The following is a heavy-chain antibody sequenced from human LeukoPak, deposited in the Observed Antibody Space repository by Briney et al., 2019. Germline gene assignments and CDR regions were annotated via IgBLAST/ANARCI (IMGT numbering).Heavy chain of an antibody. Sequence: GGSLRLSCAASGLTFSPYWMHWVRQAPGKGLVWVSRIIMDGSYTNYADSVKGRFTISRDNAKSSLYLQMNSLRAEDTAIYYCAREQYYSDGGNYFIPGGFDSWGQGTLVTVSS. CDR3: AREQYYSDGGNYFIPGGFDS. V-gene: IGHV3-74*01. CDR1: GLTFSPYW. CDR2: IIMDGSYT. J-gene: IGHJ4*02. D-gene: IGHD3-22*01.